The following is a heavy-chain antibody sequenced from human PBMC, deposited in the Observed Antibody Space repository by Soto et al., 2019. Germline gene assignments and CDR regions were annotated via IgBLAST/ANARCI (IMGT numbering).Heavy chain of an antibody. CDR3: EREPTDVFYI. Sequence: SQTLSLTCVISGDSVSSNSAAWNWIRQSPSRGLEWLGRTYYRSKWYNDFAISVKSRITINPHTAKNQFSLQLNSVTPEDTAVFYCEREPTDVFYIWAQGTLVT. CDR2: TYYRSKWYN. V-gene: IGHV6-1*01. J-gene: IGHJ3*02. CDR1: GDSVSSNSAA.